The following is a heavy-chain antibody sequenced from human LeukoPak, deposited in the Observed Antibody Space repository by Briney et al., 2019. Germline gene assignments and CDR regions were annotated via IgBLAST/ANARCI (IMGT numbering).Heavy chain of an antibody. D-gene: IGHD3-22*01. Sequence: SETLSLTCTVSGGSISSYYWSWIRQPPGKGLGWIGYIYYSGSTNYNPSLKSRVTISVDTSRNQFSLKLSSVTAADTAVYYCARETDDSSGNYYGDWGQGTLVTVSS. J-gene: IGHJ4*02. CDR2: IYYSGST. CDR3: ARETDDSSGNYYGD. CDR1: GGSISSYY. V-gene: IGHV4-59*01.